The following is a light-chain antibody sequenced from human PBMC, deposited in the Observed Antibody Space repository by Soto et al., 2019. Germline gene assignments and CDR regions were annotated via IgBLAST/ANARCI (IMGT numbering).Light chain of an antibody. V-gene: IGLV2-8*01. CDR3: SSYAGSNNWV. CDR2: GVT. CDR1: SSNVGGYNY. J-gene: IGLJ3*02. Sequence: QSALTQPPSASGSPGQSVTISCTGTSSNVGGYNYVSWYQQHPGKAPKLMIYGVTKRPSGVPDRFSGSKSGNTASLTVSGLHAEDEADYYCSSYAGSNNWVFGGGTKLTVL.